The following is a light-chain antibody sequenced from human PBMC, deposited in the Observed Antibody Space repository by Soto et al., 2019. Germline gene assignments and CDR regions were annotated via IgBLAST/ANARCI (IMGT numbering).Light chain of an antibody. CDR1: QSISSY. Sequence: DIQMTQSPSSLSASVGDRVTITCRASQSISSYLNWYQQKPGKVPKLLIYSASSLQSGVPSRFSGSGSGTDFTLTINSLQPEDFATYYCQQSYATPWTFGQGTKV. V-gene: IGKV1-39*01. CDR3: QQSYATPWT. J-gene: IGKJ1*01. CDR2: SAS.